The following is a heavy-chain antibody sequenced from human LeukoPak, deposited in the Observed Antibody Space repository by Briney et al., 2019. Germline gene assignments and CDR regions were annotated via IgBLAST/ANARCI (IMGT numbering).Heavy chain of an antibody. CDR2: ISWNSGSI. V-gene: IGHV3-9*01. CDR3: AKEDMITFGGVIVD. CDR1: GFTFDDYA. D-gene: IGHD3-16*02. Sequence: GGSLRLSCAASGFTFDDYAMHWVRQAPGKGLEWVSGISWNSGSIGYADSVKGRFTISRDNAKNSLYLQMNSLRAEDTALYYCAKEDMITFGGVIVDWGLGTLVTVSS. J-gene: IGHJ4*02.